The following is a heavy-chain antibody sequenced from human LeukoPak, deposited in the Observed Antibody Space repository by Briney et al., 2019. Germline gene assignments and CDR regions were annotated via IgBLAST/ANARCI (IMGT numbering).Heavy chain of an antibody. D-gene: IGHD3-16*02. Sequence: GGSLRLSCAASGFTFSSYAMSWVRQAPGKGLEWVANIKQDGSEKYYVDSVKGRFTISKDNAKNSLYLQMNSLRAEDTAVYYCARGSGHYDYVWGSYRYPYYFDYWGQGTLVTVSS. CDR2: IKQDGSEK. CDR3: ARGSGHYDYVWGSYRYPYYFDY. CDR1: GFTFSSYA. V-gene: IGHV3-7*01. J-gene: IGHJ4*02.